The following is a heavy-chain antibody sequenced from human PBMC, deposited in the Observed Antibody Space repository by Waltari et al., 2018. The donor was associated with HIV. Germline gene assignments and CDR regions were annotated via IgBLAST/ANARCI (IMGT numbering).Heavy chain of an antibody. CDR2: ISAYNGNT. V-gene: IGHV1-18*01. D-gene: IGHD1-1*01. CDR1: GYTFPSYG. J-gene: IGHJ4*02. Sequence: QVQLVQSGAEVKKPGASVKVYCKASGYTFPSYGITWVRQAPGQGLEWIGWISAYNGNTNYAQKLQGRVTMTTDTSTNIAYTELRSLRSDDTAVYYCARSLPVTTNFLVYWGQGTLVTVSS. CDR3: ARSLPVTTNFLVY.